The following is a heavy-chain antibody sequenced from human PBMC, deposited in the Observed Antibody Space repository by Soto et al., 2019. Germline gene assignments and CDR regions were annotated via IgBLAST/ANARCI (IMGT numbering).Heavy chain of an antibody. V-gene: IGHV3-23*01. J-gene: IGHJ4*02. CDR3: AKDKAGTEKFEYYFDY. Sequence: GSLRLSCAASGFTFSSYAMSWVRQAPGKGLEWVSAISGSGGSTYYADSVKGRFTISRDNSKNTLYLQMNSLRAEDTAVYYCAKDKAGTEKFEYYFDYWGQGTLVTVSS. CDR1: GFTFSSYA. CDR2: ISGSGGST. D-gene: IGHD6-19*01.